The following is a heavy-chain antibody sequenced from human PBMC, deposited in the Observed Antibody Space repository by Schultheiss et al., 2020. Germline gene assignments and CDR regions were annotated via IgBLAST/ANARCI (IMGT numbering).Heavy chain of an antibody. CDR3: ARDLVSYYYYYGMDV. CDR2: INPNSGGT. V-gene: IGHV1-2*02. D-gene: IGHD6-6*01. J-gene: IGHJ6*02. CDR1: GSTFTGYY. Sequence: ASVKVSCKASGSTFTGYYMHWVRQAPGQGLEWMGWINPNSGGTNYAQKFQGRVTMTRDTSISTAYMELSRLRSDDTAVYYCARDLVSYYYYYGMDVWGQGTTVTFSS.